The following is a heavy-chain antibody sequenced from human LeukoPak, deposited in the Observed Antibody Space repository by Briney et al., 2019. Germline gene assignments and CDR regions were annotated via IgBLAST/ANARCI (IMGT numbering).Heavy chain of an antibody. D-gene: IGHD3-10*01. V-gene: IGHV3-74*01. CDR3: KRGREGNYGLFDS. CDR1: GFTFSSYW. J-gene: IGHJ4*02. CDR2: INDDGRTT. Sequence: GGSLRLSCAASGFTFSSYWMHWVRQAPGKGLVWVSRINDDGRTTNYADSVKGRFTISRDNAKNTVYLQMSSLRAEDTAVYYCKRGREGNYGLFDSWGQGTLVTLSS.